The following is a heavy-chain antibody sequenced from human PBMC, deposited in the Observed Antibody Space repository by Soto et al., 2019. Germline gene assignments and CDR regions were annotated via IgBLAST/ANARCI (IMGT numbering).Heavy chain of an antibody. CDR3: AKYSAGYTYGLGGMDV. V-gene: IGHV3-23*01. Sequence: EVQLLESGGDLVQPGGSLRLSCAASGFTFRSYAMSWVRQAPGKGREWVSGIRDGGGTTYYADSVKGRFSISRDNSKSTLFLQMNSLRAEDTALYYCAKYSAGYTYGLGGMDVWGQGTTVTVSS. CDR2: IRDGGGTT. J-gene: IGHJ6*02. CDR1: GFTFRSYA. D-gene: IGHD5-18*01.